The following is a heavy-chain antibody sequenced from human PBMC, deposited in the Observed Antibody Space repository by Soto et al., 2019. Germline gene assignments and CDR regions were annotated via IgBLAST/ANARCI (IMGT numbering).Heavy chain of an antibody. Sequence: QVQLVQSGAEVKKPGSSVKVSCKASGGTFSNYAISWVRQAPGLGLEWMGGIIPIFSSANYPQKFRGRVTITADESTSTAYMELRSLRSEDTAVYYCVRAGMTTVTTPYFDYWGQGTLVTVSS. J-gene: IGHJ4*02. CDR2: IIPIFSSA. CDR3: VRAGMTTVTTPYFDY. D-gene: IGHD4-17*01. CDR1: GGTFSNYA. V-gene: IGHV1-69*12.